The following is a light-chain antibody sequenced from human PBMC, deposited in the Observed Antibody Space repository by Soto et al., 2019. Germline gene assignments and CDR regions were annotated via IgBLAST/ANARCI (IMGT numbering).Light chain of an antibody. V-gene: IGKV3-15*01. Sequence: EIVMTQSPATLFVAPGERVTFSCRASQGVSRKLAWYQHKPGQAPRLLISGASTGATGIPARFSGSGSGTEFTLTISSLQSEDCAIYYCQQYYTWPITFGGGTKVEIK. CDR2: GAS. CDR1: QGVSRK. J-gene: IGKJ4*01. CDR3: QQYYTWPIT.